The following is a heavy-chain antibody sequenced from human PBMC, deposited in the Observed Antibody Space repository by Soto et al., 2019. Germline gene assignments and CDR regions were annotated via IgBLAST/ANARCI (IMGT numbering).Heavy chain of an antibody. J-gene: IGHJ4*02. CDR3: ANGIAAAGPSDY. CDR2: IIPIFGTA. CDR1: GGTFSSYA. V-gene: IGHV1-69*13. Sequence: SVKVSCKASGGTFSSYAISWVRQAPGQGLEWMGGIIPIFGTANYAQKFQGRVTITADESTSTAYMELSSLRSEDTAVYYCANGIAAAGPSDYWRQGTLVTVSS. D-gene: IGHD6-13*01.